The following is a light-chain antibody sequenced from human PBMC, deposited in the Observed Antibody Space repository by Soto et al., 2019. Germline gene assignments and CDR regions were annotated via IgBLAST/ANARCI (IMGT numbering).Light chain of an antibody. CDR1: SRDVGGYNF. J-gene: IGLJ1*01. V-gene: IGLV2-14*03. Sequence: LTQPASVFGSPGQSITISCTGTSRDVGGYNFVSWYQQHPGKAPKLMIYEVSNRPSGVSNRFSGSKSGNTASLTISGLQPEDEADYYCSSYTTSSTIDFGTGTKVTVL. CDR2: EVS. CDR3: SSYTTSSTID.